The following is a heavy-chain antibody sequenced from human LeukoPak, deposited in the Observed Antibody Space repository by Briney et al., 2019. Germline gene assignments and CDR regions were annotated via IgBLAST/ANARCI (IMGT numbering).Heavy chain of an antibody. Sequence: GESLKISCKGSGYSFTSYWIGWVRQMPGKGLEWMGIIYPGDSDTRYSPSFQGQVTISADKSISTAYLQWSSLKASDTAMYYCARHPSMIEKGFYYYMDVWGKGTTVTVSS. CDR2: IYPGDSDT. D-gene: IGHD3-22*01. V-gene: IGHV5-51*01. CDR1: GYSFTSYW. J-gene: IGHJ6*03. CDR3: ARHPSMIEKGFYYYMDV.